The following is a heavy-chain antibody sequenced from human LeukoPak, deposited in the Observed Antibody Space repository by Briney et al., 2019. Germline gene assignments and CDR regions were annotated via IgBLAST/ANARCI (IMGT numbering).Heavy chain of an antibody. D-gene: IGHD3-22*01. CDR2: IYPGDSDT. CDR1: GYSFSTYW. V-gene: IGHV5-51*01. Sequence: GESLKISCKASGYSFSTYWIGWVRQMPGKGLEWMGIIYPGDSDTRYSPSFQGQVTISADTSVSSAYLQWSSLKASDTAMYYCARPNITSYYDSRGYDAFDVWGQGTMVTVSS. J-gene: IGHJ3*01. CDR3: ARPNITSYYDSRGYDAFDV.